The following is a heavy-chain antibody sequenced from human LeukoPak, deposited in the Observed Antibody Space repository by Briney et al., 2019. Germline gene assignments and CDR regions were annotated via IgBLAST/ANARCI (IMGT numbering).Heavy chain of an antibody. D-gene: IGHD2-2*01. Sequence: ASVKVSCKASGYTFTGYYMHWVRQAPGQGLEWMGRINPNSGGTNYAQKFQGRVTMTRDTSIGTAYMELSRLRSDDTAVYYCARATEYQLHYYYYYMDVWGKGTTVTVSS. CDR3: ARATEYQLHYYYYYMDV. V-gene: IGHV1-2*06. J-gene: IGHJ6*03. CDR1: GYTFTGYY. CDR2: INPNSGGT.